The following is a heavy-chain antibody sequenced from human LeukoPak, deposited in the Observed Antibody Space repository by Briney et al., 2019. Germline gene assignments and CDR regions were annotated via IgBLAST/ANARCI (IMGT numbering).Heavy chain of an antibody. CDR2: IYSGGST. CDR1: GFTVSSNY. V-gene: IGHV3-66*04. CDR3: ARRLYDSSGYYQDY. Sequence: GGSLRLPCAASGFTVSSNYMSWVRQAPGKGLEWVSVIYSGGSTYYADSVKGRFTISRDNSKNTLYLQMNSLRAEDTAVYYCARRLYDSSGYYQDYWGQGTLVTVSS. J-gene: IGHJ4*02. D-gene: IGHD3-22*01.